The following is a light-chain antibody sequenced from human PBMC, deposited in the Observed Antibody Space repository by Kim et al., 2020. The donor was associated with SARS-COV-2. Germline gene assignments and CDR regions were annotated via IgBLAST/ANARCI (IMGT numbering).Light chain of an antibody. J-gene: IGKJ4*01. CDR2: TTS. V-gene: IGKV1D-12*01. Sequence: ASVGGRVTITCRASQDVRRWLAWYQQKPGKAPNLLIYTTSNLQSVVPSRFSGSGSGTVFTLTISSLQPEDFATYYCQQADRFPLTFGGGTKVDIK. CDR3: QQADRFPLT. CDR1: QDVRRW.